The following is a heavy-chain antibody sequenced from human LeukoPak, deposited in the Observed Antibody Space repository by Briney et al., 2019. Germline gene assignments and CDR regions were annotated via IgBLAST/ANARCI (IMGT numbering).Heavy chain of an antibody. D-gene: IGHD3-22*01. CDR2: ISGSGGST. Sequence: GGSLRLSCAAPGFTFSSYAMSWVRQAPGKGLEWVSAISGSGGSTYYADSVKGRFTISRDNSKNTLYLQRNSLRAEDTDVYYCEKTVDDSSVHYYILLFYYYGMDVWGQGTTVTVSS. V-gene: IGHV3-23*01. J-gene: IGHJ6*02. CDR3: EKTVDDSSVHYYILLFYYYGMDV. CDR1: GFTFSSYA.